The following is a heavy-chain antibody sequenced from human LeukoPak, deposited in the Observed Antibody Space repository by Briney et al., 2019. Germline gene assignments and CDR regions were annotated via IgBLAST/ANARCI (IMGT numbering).Heavy chain of an antibody. Sequence: GGSLRLSCAASGFTFSSYSMNWVRQAPGKGLEWVSFISGSTNNIYYADSVKGRFTISRDNAKNSLYLQMNSLRAEDTAVYYCARDGPDGYFDYWGQGTLVTVSS. CDR1: GFTFSSYS. J-gene: IGHJ4*02. D-gene: IGHD1-14*01. CDR2: ISGSTNNI. CDR3: ARDGPDGYFDY. V-gene: IGHV3-21*01.